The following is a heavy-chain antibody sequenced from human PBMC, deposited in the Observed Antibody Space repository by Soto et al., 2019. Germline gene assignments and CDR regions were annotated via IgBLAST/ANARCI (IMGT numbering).Heavy chain of an antibody. V-gene: IGHV1-69*18. CDR3: ARGRGQQLVLYFDY. J-gene: IGHJ4*02. D-gene: IGHD6-13*01. CDR2: IIPIFGTA. Sequence: QVQLVQSGAEVKKPGSSVKVSCKASGGTFSSYAISWVRQXXXXXXXWMGRIIPIFGTANYAQKFQGRVTITADESTSTAYMELSSLRSEDTAVYYCARGRGQQLVLYFDYWGQGTLVTVSS. CDR1: GGTFSSYA.